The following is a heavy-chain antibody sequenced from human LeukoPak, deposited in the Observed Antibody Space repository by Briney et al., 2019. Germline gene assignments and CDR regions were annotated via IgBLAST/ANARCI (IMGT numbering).Heavy chain of an antibody. CDR2: ISSSGSTI. Sequence: GGSLRLSCAASGFTFSDYYMSWIRQAPGKGLEWVSYISSSGSTIYYADSVKGRFTISRDNAKNSLYLQMNSLRAEDTAVYYCARLHVDIVATTPDYWGQGTLVTGSS. CDR1: GFTFSDYY. J-gene: IGHJ4*02. D-gene: IGHD5-12*01. CDR3: ARLHVDIVATTPDY. V-gene: IGHV3-11*01.